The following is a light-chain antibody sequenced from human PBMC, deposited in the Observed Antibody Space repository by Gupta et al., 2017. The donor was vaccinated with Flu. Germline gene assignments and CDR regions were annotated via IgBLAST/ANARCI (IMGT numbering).Light chain of an antibody. J-gene: IGLJ2*01. CDR2: SNN. CDR3: AAWDDSLSGPV. CDR1: SSNIGSNS. Sequence: QSVLTQPPSASRTPGQRVTIACSGSSSNIGSNSVYWYHQLPGTAPKLLIYSNNQRPSGVPVRFSGSKSGTSASMASSGLRSEDEADYYCAAWDDSLSGPVFGGGTKLTV. V-gene: IGLV1-47*01.